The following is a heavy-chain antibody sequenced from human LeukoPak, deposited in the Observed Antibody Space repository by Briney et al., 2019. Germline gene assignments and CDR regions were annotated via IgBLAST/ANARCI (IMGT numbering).Heavy chain of an antibody. J-gene: IGHJ4*02. V-gene: IGHV3-72*01. Sequence: GGSLRLSCAASGFTFSDHYMDWVRQAPGKGLEWVARSRNKIKGYFTDYAASVQGRFTISRDDSRDSVYLQMNSLKSEDTAVYYCVHLRYGEWRDYWGQGNLVSVSS. CDR3: VHLRYGEWRDY. D-gene: IGHD4/OR15-4a*01. CDR1: GFTFSDHY. CDR2: SRNKIKGYFT.